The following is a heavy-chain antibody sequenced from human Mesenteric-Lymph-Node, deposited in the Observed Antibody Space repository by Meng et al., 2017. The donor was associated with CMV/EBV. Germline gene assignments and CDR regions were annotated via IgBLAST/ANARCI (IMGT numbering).Heavy chain of an antibody. CDR1: GFSFNSYG. V-gene: IGHV3-33*01. Sequence: GGSLRLSCAASGFSFNSYGIHWVRQAPGKGLDWVAVLWSGGITRYYADSVKDRFTITKDSAQNNLFLQMSSLRAEDTGVYFCARMGYNNDGNHHYGMDVWGQGTTVTVSS. J-gene: IGHJ6*01. D-gene: IGHD5-18*01. CDR2: LWSGGITR. CDR3: ARMGYNNDGNHHYGMDV.